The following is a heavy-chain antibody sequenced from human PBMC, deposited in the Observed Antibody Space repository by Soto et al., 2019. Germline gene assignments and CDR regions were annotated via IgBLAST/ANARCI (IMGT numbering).Heavy chain of an antibody. CDR2: IYHSGST. V-gene: IGHV4-30-2*01. D-gene: IGHD3-16*01. CDR1: GGSISSGGYS. CDR3: ARTSTGGPDY. Sequence: SETLSLTCAVSGGSISSGGYSWSWIRQPPGKGLEWIGYIYHSGSTYYNPSLKSRVTISVDRSKNQFSLKLSSVTAADTAVYYCARTSTGGPDYWGQGTLVTVSS. J-gene: IGHJ4*02.